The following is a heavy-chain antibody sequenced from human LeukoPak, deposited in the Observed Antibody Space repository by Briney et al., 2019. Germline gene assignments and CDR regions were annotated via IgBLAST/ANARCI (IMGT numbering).Heavy chain of an antibody. V-gene: IGHV4-34*01. CDR2: INHSGST. CDR3: ARAKAGGLRQWLTVRDAFDI. Sequence: SETLSLTCAVYGGSFSGYYWSWIRQPPGKGLEWIGEINHSGSTNYNPSLKSRVTISVDTSKNQFSLKLSSVTAADTAVYYCARAKAGGLRQWLTVRDAFDIWDQGTMVAVSS. D-gene: IGHD6-19*01. CDR1: GGSFSGYY. J-gene: IGHJ3*02.